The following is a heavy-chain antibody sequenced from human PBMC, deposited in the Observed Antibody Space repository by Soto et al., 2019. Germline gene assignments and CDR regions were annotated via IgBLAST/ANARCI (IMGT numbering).Heavy chain of an antibody. J-gene: IGHJ6*02. Sequence: SETLSLTCTVSGGSISSYYWSWIRQPPGKGLEWIGYIYYSGSTNYNPSLKSRVTISVDTSKNQFSLKLSSVTAADTAVYYCARHWLSGPGQSTPYYGMDVWGQGTTVTVSS. D-gene: IGHD3-3*01. CDR2: IYYSGST. CDR3: ARHWLSGPGQSTPYYGMDV. V-gene: IGHV4-59*08. CDR1: GGSISSYY.